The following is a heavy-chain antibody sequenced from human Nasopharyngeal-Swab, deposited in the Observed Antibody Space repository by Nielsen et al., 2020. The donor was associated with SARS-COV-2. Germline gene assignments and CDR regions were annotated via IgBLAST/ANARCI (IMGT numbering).Heavy chain of an antibody. CDR2: IIPIFGTA. J-gene: IGHJ6*03. V-gene: IGHV1-69*13. Sequence: SVKVSCKASGGTFSSYAISWVRQAPGQGLEWMGGIIPIFGTANYAQKFQGRVTITADESTSTAYMELSSLRSEDTAVYYCGIAVAGTYYYYYMDVWGKGTTVTVS. D-gene: IGHD6-19*01. CDR1: GGTFSSYA. CDR3: GIAVAGTYYYYYMDV.